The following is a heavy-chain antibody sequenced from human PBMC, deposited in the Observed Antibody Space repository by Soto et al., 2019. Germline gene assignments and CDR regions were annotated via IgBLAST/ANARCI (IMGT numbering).Heavy chain of an antibody. Sequence: QVQLQESGPGLVKPSGTLSLTCGVFGGSISNSNWWTWVRQPPGKGLEWIGAIYHSGSTSYNSSLMSRVTISLDKVTHQFSLKLTSVTAADTAVYYCAHRQIVGAAIWGQGTLVTVSS. CDR3: AHRQIVGAAI. J-gene: IGHJ4*02. CDR2: IYHSGST. CDR1: GGSISNSNW. V-gene: IGHV4-4*02. D-gene: IGHD1-26*01.